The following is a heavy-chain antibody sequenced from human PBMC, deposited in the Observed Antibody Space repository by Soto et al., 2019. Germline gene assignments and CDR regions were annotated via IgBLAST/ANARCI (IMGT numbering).Heavy chain of an antibody. CDR3: ARWVDTAMVAAIPEDY. V-gene: IGHV3-64*01. Sequence: EVQLVESGGGLVQPGGSLRLSCAASGFTFSSYAMHWVRQAPGKGLEYVSAISSNGGSTYSANSVKGRFTISRDNSKHTLYLQMGSLRAEDMAVYYGARWVDTAMVAAIPEDYWGQGPLVTVSS. J-gene: IGHJ4*02. CDR1: GFTFSSYA. D-gene: IGHD5-18*01. CDR2: ISSNGGST.